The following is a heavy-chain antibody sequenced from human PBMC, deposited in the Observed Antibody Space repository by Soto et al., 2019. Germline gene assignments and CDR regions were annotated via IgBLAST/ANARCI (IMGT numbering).Heavy chain of an antibody. D-gene: IGHD3-3*01. CDR1: GYTFTSYA. CDR2: INAGNGNT. J-gene: IGHJ6*02. Sequence: GASVKVSCKASGYTFTSYAMHWVRQAPGQRLEWMGWINAGNGNTKYSQKFQGRVTITRDTSASTAYMEQSSLRSEDTAVYYCAREIVPYDFWSGYPYIPYYYGMDVWGQGTTVTVSS. V-gene: IGHV1-3*01. CDR3: AREIVPYDFWSGYPYIPYYYGMDV.